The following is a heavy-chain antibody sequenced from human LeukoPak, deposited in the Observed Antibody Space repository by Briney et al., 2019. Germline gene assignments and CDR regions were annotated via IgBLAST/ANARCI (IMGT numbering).Heavy chain of an antibody. Sequence: GGSLRLSCAASGFTFSSYGMHWVHQAPGKGLEWVAVIWYDGSNKYYADSVKGRFTISRDNSKNTLYLQMNSLRAEDTAVYYCAREYYYGSGSYHPGYWGQGTLVTVSS. J-gene: IGHJ4*02. CDR2: IWYDGSNK. CDR1: GFTFSSYG. D-gene: IGHD3-10*01. CDR3: AREYYYGSGSYHPGY. V-gene: IGHV3-33*01.